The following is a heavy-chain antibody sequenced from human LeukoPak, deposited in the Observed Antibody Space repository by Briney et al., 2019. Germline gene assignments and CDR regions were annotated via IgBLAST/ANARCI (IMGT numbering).Heavy chain of an antibody. CDR1: GFTFSNYW. CDR2: INSDGSNK. Sequence: GGSLRLSCAASGFTFSNYWMHWVRQAPGKGPEWVSRINSDGSNKTYADSVKGRFTISRDNAKNTLYLQMSSLRVGDTAVYYCARSDYGDNYWGQGILVTVSS. CDR3: ARSDYGDNY. V-gene: IGHV3-74*01. D-gene: IGHD4-17*01. J-gene: IGHJ4*02.